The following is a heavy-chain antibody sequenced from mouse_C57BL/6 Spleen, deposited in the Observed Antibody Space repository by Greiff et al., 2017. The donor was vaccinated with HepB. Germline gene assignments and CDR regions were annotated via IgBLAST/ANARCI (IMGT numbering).Heavy chain of an antibody. CDR3: ARSITTVPHWYFDV. CDR1: GYTFTSYW. CDR2: IDPSDSET. J-gene: IGHJ1*03. V-gene: IGHV1-52*01. D-gene: IGHD1-1*01. Sequence: QVQLKESGAELVRPGSSVKLSCKASGYTFTSYWMHWVKQRPIQGLEWIGNIDPSDSETHYNQKFKDKATLTVDKSSSTAYMQLSSLTSEDSAVYYCARSITTVPHWYFDVWGTGTTVTVSS.